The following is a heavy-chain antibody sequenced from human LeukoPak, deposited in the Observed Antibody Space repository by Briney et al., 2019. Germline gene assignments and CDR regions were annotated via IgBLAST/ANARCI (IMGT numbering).Heavy chain of an antibody. Sequence: PGGSLRLSCAAPGFTFSSYAMSWVRQAPGKGLEWVSAISGSGGSTFYADSVKGRFTISRDNSKNTLYLQMNSLRAEDTAVYYCAKPILTAFGYFDYWGQGTLVTVSS. V-gene: IGHV3-23*01. CDR2: ISGSGGST. D-gene: IGHD3-9*01. CDR3: AKPILTAFGYFDY. CDR1: GFTFSSYA. J-gene: IGHJ4*02.